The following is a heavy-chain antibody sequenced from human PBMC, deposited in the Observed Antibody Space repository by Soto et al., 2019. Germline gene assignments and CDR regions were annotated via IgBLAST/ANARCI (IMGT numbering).Heavy chain of an antibody. J-gene: IGHJ4*02. V-gene: IGHV3-33*01. CDR2: IWHDGSKQ. D-gene: IGHD3-10*01. Sequence: QVQLVESGGGVVQPGSSLRLSCAASGYTFSTYGMHWVRQAPGKGLEWVADIWHDGSKQYYADPVKGRFTISRDDSVNTLYLQMDSLTADDTAVYSCARDLSYGSASDWGQGTLVNVSS. CDR1: GYTFSTYG. CDR3: ARDLSYGSASD.